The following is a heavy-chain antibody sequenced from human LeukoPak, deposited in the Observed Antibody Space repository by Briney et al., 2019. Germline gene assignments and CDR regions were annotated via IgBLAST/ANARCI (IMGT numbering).Heavy chain of an antibody. CDR3: ASWYDTLDGRFDP. CDR1: GGSISSGGYY. CDR2: IYYSGST. D-gene: IGHD3-9*01. J-gene: IGHJ5*02. Sequence: PSETLSLTCTVSGGSISSGGYYWSWMRQHPGKGLEWIGYIYYSGSTYYNPSLKSRVTISVDTSKNQFSLKLSSVTAADTAVYYCASWYDTLDGRFDPWGQGTPVTVSS. V-gene: IGHV4-31*03.